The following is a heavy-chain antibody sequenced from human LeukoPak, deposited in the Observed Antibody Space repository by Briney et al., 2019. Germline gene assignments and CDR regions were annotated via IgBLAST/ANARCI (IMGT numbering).Heavy chain of an antibody. CDR2: ISSSSSNI. J-gene: IGHJ4*02. D-gene: IGHD6-19*01. CDR3: AKCSSGWYESFDY. Sequence: GGSLRLSCAASGFTFSSYSMNWVRQAPGKGLEWVSSISSSSSNIYYADSVKGRFTISRDNAKNSLYLQMNSLRAEDTAVYYCAKCSSGWYESFDYWGQGTLVTVSS. CDR1: GFTFSSYS. V-gene: IGHV3-21*04.